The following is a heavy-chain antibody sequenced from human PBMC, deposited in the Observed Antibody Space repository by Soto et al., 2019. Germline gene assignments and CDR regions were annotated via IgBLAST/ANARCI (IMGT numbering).Heavy chain of an antibody. Sequence: QPGGSLRLSCAASGFTFSSYWMSWVRQAPGKGLEWVANIKQDGSEKYYVDSVKGRFTISRDNSENALYLQMNSLRAEDTAVYYCAKGRGNSGDDPEFDFWGQGTLVTVSS. CDR2: IKQDGSEK. CDR3: AKGRGNSGDDPEFDF. D-gene: IGHD5-12*01. V-gene: IGHV3-7*01. J-gene: IGHJ4*02. CDR1: GFTFSSYW.